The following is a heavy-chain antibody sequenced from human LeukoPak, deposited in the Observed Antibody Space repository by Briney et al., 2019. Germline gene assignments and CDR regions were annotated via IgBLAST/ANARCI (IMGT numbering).Heavy chain of an antibody. Sequence: PGGSLRLSCAASGLIFNSYAMHWVRQAPGRGLEYVSAITSSGNNIFYADSVKGRFTISRDNSKNTLYLQMGSLRAEDMAVYYCTRGPGYDYVWGSFRADYWGQGTLVTVSS. D-gene: IGHD3-16*02. V-gene: IGHV3-64*02. CDR2: ITSSGNNI. CDR1: GLIFNSYA. CDR3: TRGPGYDYVWGSFRADY. J-gene: IGHJ4*02.